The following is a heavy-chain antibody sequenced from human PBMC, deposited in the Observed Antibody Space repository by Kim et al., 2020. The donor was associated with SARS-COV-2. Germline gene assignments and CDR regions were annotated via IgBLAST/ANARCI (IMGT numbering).Heavy chain of an antibody. D-gene: IGHD6-13*01. CDR3: ARQGDLIAAPAFDY. Sequence: SETLSLTCTVSGGSISSSSYYWGWIRQPPGKGLEWIGSIYYSGSTYYNPSLKSRVTISVDTSKNQFSLKLSSVTAADTAVYYCARQGDLIAAPAFDYWGQGTLVTVSS. J-gene: IGHJ4*02. CDR1: GGSISSSSYY. CDR2: IYYSGST. V-gene: IGHV4-39*01.